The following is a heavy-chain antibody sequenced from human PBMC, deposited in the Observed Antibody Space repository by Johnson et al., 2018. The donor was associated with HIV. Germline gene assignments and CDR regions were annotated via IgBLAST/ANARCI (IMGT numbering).Heavy chain of an antibody. CDR3: AKANYYVYAFDI. J-gene: IGHJ3*02. D-gene: IGHD3-22*01. CDR1: GLDFSNFG. V-gene: IGHV3-30*18. CDR2: IKQDGSEK. Sequence: QVQLVESGGGVVQPGKSLTLSCVVSGLDFSNFGIHWVRQAPGTGPEWVANIKQDGSEKYYVDSVKGRFTISRDNSKNTLYLHMNSLRVEDTAVYYCAKANYYVYAFDIWGPGTMVTVSS.